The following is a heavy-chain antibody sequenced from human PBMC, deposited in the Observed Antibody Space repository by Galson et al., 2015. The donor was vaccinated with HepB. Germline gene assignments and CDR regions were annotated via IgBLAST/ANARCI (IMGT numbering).Heavy chain of an antibody. CDR1: GYTFSSYY. CDR3: ARGGRVAAAVYYYYGMDV. J-gene: IGHJ6*02. D-gene: IGHD6-13*01. V-gene: IGHV1-46*03. Sequence: SVKVSCKASGYTFSSYYMHWVRQAPGQGLEWMGIINPSGGSTSYAQKFQGRVTMTRDTSTSTVYMELSSLRSEDTAVYYCARGGRVAAAVYYYYGMDVWGQGTTVTVSS. CDR2: INPSGGST.